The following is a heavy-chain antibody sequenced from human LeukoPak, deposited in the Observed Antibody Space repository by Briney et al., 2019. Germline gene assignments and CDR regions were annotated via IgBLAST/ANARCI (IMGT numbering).Heavy chain of an antibody. CDR1: GFTFDDYA. CDR2: ISWNSGSI. CDR3: ARALGAYASF. J-gene: IGHJ4*02. Sequence: GRSLRLSCAASGFTFDDYAMHWVRQAPGKGLEWVSGISWNSGSIGYADSVKGRFTISRDNAKNSLYLQTNSLRAEDTAVYYCARALGAYASFWGQGTLVTVSS. D-gene: IGHD5-12*01. V-gene: IGHV3-9*01.